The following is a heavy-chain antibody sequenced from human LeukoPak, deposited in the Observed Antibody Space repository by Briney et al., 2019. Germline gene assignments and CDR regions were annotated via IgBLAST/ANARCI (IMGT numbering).Heavy chain of an antibody. J-gene: IGHJ4*02. D-gene: IGHD2-15*01. CDR1: GYTFTGYY. CDR2: INPNSGGT. V-gene: IGHV1-2*02. CDR3: ARGKLLAQRWRNYFDY. Sequence: ASVKVSCKASGYTFTGYYMHWVRQAPGQGLEWMGWINPNSGGTNYAQKFQGRVTMTRDTSISTAYMELSRMRSDDTAVYYCARGKLLAQRWRNYFDYWGQGTLVTVSS.